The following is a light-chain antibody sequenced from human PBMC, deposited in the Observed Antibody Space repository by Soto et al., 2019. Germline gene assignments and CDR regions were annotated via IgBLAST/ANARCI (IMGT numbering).Light chain of an antibody. CDR2: GNS. CDR3: QSYDSSLSRV. V-gene: IGLV1-40*01. Sequence: QSVLTQPPSVSGARGQRVTISCTGSSSNIGAGYDVHWYQQLPGTAPKLLIYGNSNRPSGVPDRFSVSKSGTSASLAITGLQAEDEADYYCQSYDSSLSRVFGGGTHLTVL. CDR1: SSNIGAGYD. J-gene: IGLJ2*01.